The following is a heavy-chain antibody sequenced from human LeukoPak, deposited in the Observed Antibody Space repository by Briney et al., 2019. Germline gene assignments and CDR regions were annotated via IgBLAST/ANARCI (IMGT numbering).Heavy chain of an antibody. CDR2: IISDGSSA. CDR3: VRDSYYQPDY. J-gene: IGHJ4*02. V-gene: IGHV3-74*01. CDR1: GFTFSNYW. Sequence: GGSLRLSCVASGFTFSNYWMHWVRQGPGKGLVWVSRIISDGSSATYADSVKGRFTVSRDNAKNTMYLQTNSLRAEDTAVYYCVRDSYYQPDYWGQGTLVTVSS. D-gene: IGHD3-10*01.